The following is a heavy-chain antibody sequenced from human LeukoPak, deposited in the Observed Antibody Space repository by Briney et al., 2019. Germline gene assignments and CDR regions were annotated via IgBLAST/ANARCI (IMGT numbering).Heavy chain of an antibody. CDR3: ARETWVDYYDSSGFWRGIDY. J-gene: IGHJ4*02. D-gene: IGHD3-22*01. CDR2: IYYSGST. CDR1: GGSFSGYY. V-gene: IGHV4-31*11. Sequence: PSETLSLTCVVYGGSFSGYYWSWIRQHPGKGLEWIGYIYYSGSTYYNPSLKSRVTISVDTSKNQFSLKLSSVTAADTAAYYCARETWVDYYDSSGFWRGIDYWGQGALVTVSS.